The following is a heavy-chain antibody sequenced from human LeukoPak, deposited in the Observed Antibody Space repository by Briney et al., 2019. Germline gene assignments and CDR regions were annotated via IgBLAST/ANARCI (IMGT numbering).Heavy chain of an antibody. Sequence: ASVKVSCKASGYTFSDYYIHWVRQAPGKGLEWMGGFDPEDGETIYAQKFQGRVTMTEDTSTDTAYMELSSLRSEDTAVYYCATRLRALPPRHWGQGTLVTVSS. V-gene: IGHV1-24*01. CDR3: ATRLRALPPRH. CDR1: GYTFSDYY. J-gene: IGHJ4*02. CDR2: FDPEDGET. D-gene: IGHD2-21*02.